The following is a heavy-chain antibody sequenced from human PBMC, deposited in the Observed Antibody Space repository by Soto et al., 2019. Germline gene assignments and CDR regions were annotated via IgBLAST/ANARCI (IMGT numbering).Heavy chain of an antibody. CDR2: IIPIFGTA. Sequence: SVKVSCKASGSTFSSYAISWVRQAPGQGLEWMGGIIPIFGTANYAQKFQGRVTITADESTSTAYMELSSLRSEDTAVYYCASDYDILTGYGSFDYWGQGTLVTVSS. J-gene: IGHJ4*02. V-gene: IGHV1-69*13. CDR3: ASDYDILTGYGSFDY. CDR1: GSTFSSYA. D-gene: IGHD3-9*01.